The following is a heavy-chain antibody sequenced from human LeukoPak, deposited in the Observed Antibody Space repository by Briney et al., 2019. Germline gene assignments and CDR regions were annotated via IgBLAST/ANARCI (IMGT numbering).Heavy chain of an antibody. V-gene: IGHV4-61*02. J-gene: IGHJ5*02. Sequence: PSETLSLTCTVSGGSISSGSYYWSWIRQPAGKGLEWIGRIYTSGSTNYNPSLKSRVTISVDTSKNQFSLKLSSVTAADTAVYYCAGVIAAAGTNWFDPWGQGTLVTVSS. CDR3: AGVIAAAGTNWFDP. D-gene: IGHD6-13*01. CDR1: GGSISSGSYY. CDR2: IYTSGST.